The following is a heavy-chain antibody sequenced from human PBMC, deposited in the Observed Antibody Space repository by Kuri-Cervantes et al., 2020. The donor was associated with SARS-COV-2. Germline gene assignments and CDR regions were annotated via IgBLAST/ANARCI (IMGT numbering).Heavy chain of an antibody. D-gene: IGHD3-10*01. J-gene: IGHJ4*02. CDR3: ARGLWFGETDY. CDR2: INLNTDGT. Sequence: ASVKVSCKASGNTFTGYYIHWVRQAPGQGLEWMGWINLNTDGTHYTQNFQGRATMTRDTSISTAYMELSRLRSDDTAVYYCARGLWFGETDYWVQGTLVTVSS. CDR1: GNTFTGYY. V-gene: IGHV1-2*02.